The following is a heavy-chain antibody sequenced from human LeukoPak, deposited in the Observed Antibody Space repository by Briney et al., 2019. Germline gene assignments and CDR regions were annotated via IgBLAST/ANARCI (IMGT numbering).Heavy chain of an antibody. V-gene: IGHV3-7*01. J-gene: IGHJ4*02. CDR2: IKQDGSEK. CDR3: ARESEYDFWTGSYFDY. Sequence: GGSLRLSCAASGFTFSSYWLTWVRQAPGKGLEWVANIKQDGSEKFYVDSVKGRFTISRDSAKNSLYLQMNSLRAEDTAVYYCARESEYDFWTGSYFDYWGQGTLVTVSS. D-gene: IGHD3-3*01. CDR1: GFTFSSYW.